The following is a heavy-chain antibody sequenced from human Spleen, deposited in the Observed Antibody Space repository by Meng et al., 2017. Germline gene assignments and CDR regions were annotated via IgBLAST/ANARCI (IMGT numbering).Heavy chain of an antibody. CDR3: ARTGAGYGYFDY. V-gene: IGHV1-2*02. J-gene: IGHJ4*02. CDR1: GYTFTGYF. CDR2: INPDSGGT. D-gene: IGHD5-12*01. Sequence: ASVKVSCKASGYTFTGYFMHWVRQAPGQGLEWMGWINPDSGGTNYAQNFQDRVTMTRDTSISTAYMELSRLRSEDTAVYYCARTGAGYGYFDYWGQGTLVTVSS.